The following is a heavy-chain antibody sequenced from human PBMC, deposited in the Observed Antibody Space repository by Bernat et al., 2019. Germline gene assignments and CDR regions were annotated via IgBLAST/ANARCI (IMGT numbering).Heavy chain of an antibody. V-gene: IGHV4-59*01. Sequence: QVQLQESGPGLVKPSETLSLTCTVSGGSISSYYWSWIRQPPGKGLDWIGYIYYSGSTNYNPSLKSRVTISVDTSKNQFSLKLSSVTAADTAVYYCASFENETVVVVDNLGYFGYWGQGSLVTVAS. J-gene: IGHJ4*02. CDR3: ASFENETVVVVDNLGYFGY. D-gene: IGHD2-15*01. CDR1: GGSISSYY. CDR2: IYYSGST.